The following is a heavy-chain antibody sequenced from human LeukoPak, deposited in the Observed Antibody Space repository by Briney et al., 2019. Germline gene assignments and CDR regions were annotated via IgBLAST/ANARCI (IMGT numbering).Heavy chain of an antibody. CDR1: GFTFSSYG. V-gene: IGHV3-33*01. D-gene: IGHD3-10*01. CDR2: IWYDGSNK. Sequence: GRSLRLSCAASGFTFSSYGMHWVRQAPGKGLEWVAVIWYDGSNKYYADFVKGRFTISRDNSKNTLYLQMNSLRAEDTAVYYCARDRNYYGSGSYRGWFDPWGQGTLVTVSS. CDR3: ARDRNYYGSGSYRGWFDP. J-gene: IGHJ5*02.